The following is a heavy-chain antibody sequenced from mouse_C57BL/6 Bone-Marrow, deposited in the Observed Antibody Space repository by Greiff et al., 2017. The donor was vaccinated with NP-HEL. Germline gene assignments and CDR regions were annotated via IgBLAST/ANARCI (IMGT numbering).Heavy chain of an antibody. CDR1: GYTFTDYY. V-gene: IGHV1-26*01. J-gene: IGHJ3*01. CDR3: AEGANWDVDFAY. Sequence: VQLQQSGPELVKPGASVKISCKASGYTFTDYYMNWVKQSHGKSLEWIGDINPNNGGTSYNQKFKGKATLTVDKSSSTAYMELRSLTSEDSAVYYCAEGANWDVDFAYWGQGTLVTVSA. CDR2: INPNNGGT. D-gene: IGHD4-1*01.